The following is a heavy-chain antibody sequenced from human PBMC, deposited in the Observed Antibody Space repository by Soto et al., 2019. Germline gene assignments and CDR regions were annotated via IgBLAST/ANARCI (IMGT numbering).Heavy chain of an antibody. CDR1: GGSVSSGSYY. CDR3: ARGEYFREEWHHHNLFYP. V-gene: IGHV4-61*01. Sequence: SETLSLTCTVSGGSVSSGSYYWSWIRQPPGKGLEWIGYIYYSGSTNYNPSLKSRVTISEDTSKNHFSLKLSSVTAADTAVYYCARGEYFREEWHHHNLFYPSGQGTLVPVSS. D-gene: IGHD3-3*01. J-gene: IGHJ5*02. CDR2: IYYSGST.